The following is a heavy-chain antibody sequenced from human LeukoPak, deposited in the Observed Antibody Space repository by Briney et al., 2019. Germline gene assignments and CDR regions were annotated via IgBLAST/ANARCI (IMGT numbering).Heavy chain of an antibody. J-gene: IGHJ4*02. CDR2: IWYDGTNK. CDR3: ARAAYDSSGYLTL. V-gene: IGHV3-33*01. CDR1: GFIFSSYG. Sequence: GGSLRLSCAASGFIFSSYGMHWVRQAPGKGLEWVAVIWYDGTNKYYADSVKGRFTISRDNSKNTLFLQMNSLRVEDTAVYYCARAAYDSSGYLTLWGQGTLVTVSS. D-gene: IGHD3-22*01.